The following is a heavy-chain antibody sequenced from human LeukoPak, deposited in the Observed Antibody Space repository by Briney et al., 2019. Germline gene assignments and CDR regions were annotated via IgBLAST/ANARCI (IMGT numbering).Heavy chain of an antibody. V-gene: IGHV3-30*02. CDR3: AKGLGYYSDY. CDR1: EFTFASYW. J-gene: IGHJ4*02. Sequence: GGSPRLSCAASEFTFASYWMSWVRQAPGTGLEWVAFIQFDGNGEYYADSVKGRFTISRDNSKNTLFLQMHSLRPEDTALYYCAKGLGYYSDYWGQGTLVTVSS. CDR2: IQFDGNGE. D-gene: IGHD1-26*01.